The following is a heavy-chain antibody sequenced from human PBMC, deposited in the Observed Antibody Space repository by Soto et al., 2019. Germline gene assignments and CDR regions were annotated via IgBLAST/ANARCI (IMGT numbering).Heavy chain of an antibody. Sequence: EVQLVESGGGLVKPGESLRLSCAASGFTFSYAWMNWVRQAPGKGLEWVGRIKTKSEGGAEDYAAPVKGRFTISRDDSKNTVYLQMNSLKTEDTAVYYCTTLLGRDWNYVNYFDFWGQGVLVTVSS. D-gene: IGHD1-7*01. CDR3: TTLLGRDWNYVNYFDF. CDR2: IKTKSEGGAE. V-gene: IGHV3-15*07. CDR1: GFTFSYAW. J-gene: IGHJ4*02.